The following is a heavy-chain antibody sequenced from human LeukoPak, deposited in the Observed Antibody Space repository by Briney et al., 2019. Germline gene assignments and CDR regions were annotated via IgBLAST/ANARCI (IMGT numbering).Heavy chain of an antibody. CDR3: AKGPGLRLGELSLWADY. V-gene: IGHV3-30*18. D-gene: IGHD3-16*02. CDR1: GITFSSYG. Sequence: GRSLRLSCAVSGITFSSYGMHWVRQAPGKGLEWVAVISYDGSNKYYADSVKGRFTISRDNSKSTLYLQMNSLRAEDTAVYYCAKGPGLRLGELSLWADYWGQGTLVTVSS. CDR2: ISYDGSNK. J-gene: IGHJ4*02.